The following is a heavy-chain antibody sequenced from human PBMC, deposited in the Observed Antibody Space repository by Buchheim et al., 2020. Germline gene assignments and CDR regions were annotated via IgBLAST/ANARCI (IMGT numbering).Heavy chain of an antibody. CDR2: IYYSGST. CDR3: ARDSVRGGYSNYGSSSYYYYGMDV. J-gene: IGHJ6*02. Sequence: QVQLQESGPGLVKPSETLSLTCTVSGGSISSYYWSWIRQPPGKGLEWIGYIYYSGSTNYNPSLKSRVTISVDTSKNQFSLKLSSVTAADTAVYYCARDSVRGGYSNYGSSSYYYYGMDVWGQGTT. V-gene: IGHV4-59*01. CDR1: GGSISSYY. D-gene: IGHD4-11*01.